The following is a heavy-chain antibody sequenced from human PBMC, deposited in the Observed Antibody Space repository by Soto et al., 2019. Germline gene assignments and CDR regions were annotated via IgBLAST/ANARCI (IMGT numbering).Heavy chain of an antibody. CDR3: ARGDMATMPFDY. D-gene: IGHD5-12*01. CDR2: ISYSGTT. V-gene: IGHV4-59*01. Sequence: SETLSLTCSVSGDSISSFYCSWIRQPPGKGLEWIGYISYSGTTNYNPSLKSRVTMSVDASKNQFSLNVSSVTAADTAVYYCARGDMATMPFDYWGQGTLVTSPQ. J-gene: IGHJ4*02. CDR1: GDSISSFY.